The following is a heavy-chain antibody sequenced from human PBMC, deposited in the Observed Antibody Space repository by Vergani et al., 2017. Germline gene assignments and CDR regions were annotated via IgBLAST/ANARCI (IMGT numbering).Heavy chain of an antibody. Sequence: EVQLVESGGGLVKPGGSLRLSCAASGFTFSSYSMNWVRQAPGKGLEWVSSISSSSSYIYYADSVKGRFTITRDNAKNSLFLQMNSLRPEDTAVYYYATIRGDCSNYYMDVWREASTVSLSS. V-gene: IGHV3-21*01. CDR1: GFTFSSYS. D-gene: IGHD4-11*01. CDR2: ISSSSSYI. J-gene: IGHJ6*03. CDR3: ATIRGDCSNYYMDV.